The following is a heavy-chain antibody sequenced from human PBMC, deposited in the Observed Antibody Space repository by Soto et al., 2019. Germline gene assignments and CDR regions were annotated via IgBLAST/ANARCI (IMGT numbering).Heavy chain of an antibody. V-gene: IGHV1-69*01. CDR1: GDSFSNYA. CDR2: IVPIFGTP. Sequence: QVQLVQSGPEVKKPGSSVTLSCKTSGDSFSNYALSWVRQAPGEGLEWMGGIVPIFGTPKYRQKFQDRGRITADESPSTAYMELSGLRPDDTPLYFCARVAGFCRRDTCLPFYWFESWGQGTLVIVSS. D-gene: IGHD2-15*01. CDR3: ARVAGFCRRDTCLPFYWFES. J-gene: IGHJ5*01.